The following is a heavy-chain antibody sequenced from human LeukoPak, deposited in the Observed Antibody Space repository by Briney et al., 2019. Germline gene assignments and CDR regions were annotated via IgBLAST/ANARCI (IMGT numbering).Heavy chain of an antibody. J-gene: IGHJ4*02. CDR2: IFYTESA. CDR3: ASSIAVAGTFDY. CDR1: GGSINTANYY. V-gene: IGHV4-39*07. Sequence: SETLSLTCTVSGGSINTANYYWGWVRQPPGKGLEWVGSIFYTESAHYSPSLKSRVTMSIDTSKNQFSLKLSSVTAADTAVYYCASSIAVAGTFDYWGQGTLVTVSS. D-gene: IGHD6-19*01.